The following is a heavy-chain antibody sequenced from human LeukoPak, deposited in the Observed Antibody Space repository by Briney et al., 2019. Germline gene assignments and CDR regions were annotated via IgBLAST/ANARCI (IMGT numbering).Heavy chain of an antibody. J-gene: IGHJ6*02. CDR2: ISGGGDNT. V-gene: IGHV3-23*01. Sequence: PGGSLRLSCAASGFIFSSYAMSWVRQAPGKGLEWVSAISGGGDNTYYAASVKGRFTTTRDSSKNTLYLQMNSLRAEDTALYYCATPRSSYYYYGMDVWGQGTTVIVSS. CDR1: GFIFSSYA. CDR3: ATPRSSYYYYGMDV.